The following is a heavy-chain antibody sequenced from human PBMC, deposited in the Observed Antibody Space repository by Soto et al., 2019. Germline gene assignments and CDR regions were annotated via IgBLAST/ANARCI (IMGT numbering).Heavy chain of an antibody. CDR2: TTNTGGDK. CDR3: AKVSGESYPCRRVFVP. V-gene: IGHV3-23*01. J-gene: IGHJ5*02. Sequence: GGSLRLSCAVSGFTFSDYAMNWVRQAPGEGLEWVSTTTNTGGDKIYADSVKGRFTISRDNSKNTLFLQMNNLRVEDTAIYYCAKVSGESYPCRRVFVPWGQRSRVTVSS. D-gene: IGHD1-26*01. CDR1: GFTFSDYA.